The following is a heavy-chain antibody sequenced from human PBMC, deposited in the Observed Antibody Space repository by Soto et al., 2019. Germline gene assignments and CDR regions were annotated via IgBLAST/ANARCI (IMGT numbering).Heavy chain of an antibody. CDR3: AREEKQLSRYGGDFDY. D-gene: IGHD3-16*01. CDR1: DGSVNTGNYY. Sequence: QVQLQESGPGLVKPSETLSLTCSVSDGSVNTGNYYWSWIRQPPGKVLEGIGHIYYIGTTNYNPSLKSRVTISVDTSKNQFSLKVTSVTAADTAVYFCAREEKQLSRYGGDFDYWGQGILVTVSS. J-gene: IGHJ4*02. V-gene: IGHV4-61*01. CDR2: IYYIGTT.